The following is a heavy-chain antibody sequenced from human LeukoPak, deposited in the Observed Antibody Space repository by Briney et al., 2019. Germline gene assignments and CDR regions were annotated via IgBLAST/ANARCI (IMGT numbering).Heavy chain of an antibody. CDR2: IGSAGNT. CDR1: GFTFSTNA. J-gene: IGHJ4*02. D-gene: IGHD5-18*01. Sequence: GGSLRLSCAASGFTFSTNAMSWVRQAPGKGLEWVSAIGSAGNTFYADSVKGRFTISRDTSKNALYLQLNSLRADDTAIYYCAKLGGYSYVYYFDYWGQGTLVTVSS. V-gene: IGHV3-23*01. CDR3: AKLGGYSYVYYFDY.